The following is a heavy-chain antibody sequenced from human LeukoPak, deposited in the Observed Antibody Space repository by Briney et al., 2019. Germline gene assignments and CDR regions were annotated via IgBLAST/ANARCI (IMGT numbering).Heavy chain of an antibody. Sequence: PSDTLSLTCAVSGYSISSNNWWGWIRQPPGEGLEWIGYLYVGGSTYYNPSLKSRVTMSVDTSKNQLSLKLSSLTAVDTAIYYCANTASSGSYYDSWGQGTLVTVSS. CDR2: LYVGGST. V-gene: IGHV4-28*01. J-gene: IGHJ4*02. CDR3: ANTASSGSYYDS. CDR1: GYSISSNNW. D-gene: IGHD1-26*01.